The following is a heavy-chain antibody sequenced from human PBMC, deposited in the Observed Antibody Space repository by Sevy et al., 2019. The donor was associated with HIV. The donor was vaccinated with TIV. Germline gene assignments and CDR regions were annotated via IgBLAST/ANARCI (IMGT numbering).Heavy chain of an antibody. V-gene: IGHV3-30*18. CDR3: AKQDNWNDFPFDY. D-gene: IGHD1-1*01. J-gene: IGHJ4*02. CDR2: ISYDGSNT. Sequence: GGSLRLSWAASGFSFRNYGMQWVRQAPGKGLEWVAVISYDGSNTHYADSVKGRFTISRDNSKNTLFLQMSSLRAEDTAVYHCAKQDNWNDFPFDYWGQGILVTVSS. CDR1: GFSFRNYG.